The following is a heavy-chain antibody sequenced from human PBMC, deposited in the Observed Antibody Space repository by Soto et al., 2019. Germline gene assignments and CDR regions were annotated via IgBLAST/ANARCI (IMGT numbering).Heavy chain of an antibody. CDR1: GDTSTTYV. CDR2: INPMSRTA. CDR3: VRGTYCGASCYFAREY. D-gene: IGHD2-21*01. V-gene: IGHV1-69*01. Sequence: VQLVQSGSEVKKPGSSVKVSCKASGDTSTTYVVSWVRQAPGNGLEWMGGINPMSRTAKYAEKYSGRVTITADEATKTVVLDLTTLRFEDTAVYFCVRGTYCGASCYFAREYWGQGTLVAVSS. J-gene: IGHJ4*02.